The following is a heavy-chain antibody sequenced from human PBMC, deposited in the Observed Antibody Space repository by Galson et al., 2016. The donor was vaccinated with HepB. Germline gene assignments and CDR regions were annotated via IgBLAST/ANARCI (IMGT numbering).Heavy chain of an antibody. CDR3: AKDGLYYGSGSYGSVDY. V-gene: IGHV3-30*18. D-gene: IGHD3-10*01. CDR2: ISYDGSNK. J-gene: IGHJ4*02. Sequence: SLRLSCAASGFRFSSYAMHWVRQAPGKGLEWVAVISYDGSNKYYTDSVKGRFTISGDNPKNTLYLQMNSLRAEDRAVYYCAKDGLYYGSGSYGSVDYWGQGTLVTVSS. CDR1: GFRFSSYA.